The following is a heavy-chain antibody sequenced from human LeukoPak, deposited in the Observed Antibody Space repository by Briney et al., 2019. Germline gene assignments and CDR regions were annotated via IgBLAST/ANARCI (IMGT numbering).Heavy chain of an antibody. Sequence: GGSLRLSCAASGFTFSGYSMNWVRQAPGKGLEWVSYISTDSSTIYYADSVKGRFTISRDNAKNSLYLQMSSLRVEDTAVYYCARDYSSPFDYWGQGALVTVSS. J-gene: IGHJ4*02. CDR2: ISTDSSTI. V-gene: IGHV3-48*04. CDR1: GFTFSGYS. D-gene: IGHD6-13*01. CDR3: ARDYSSPFDY.